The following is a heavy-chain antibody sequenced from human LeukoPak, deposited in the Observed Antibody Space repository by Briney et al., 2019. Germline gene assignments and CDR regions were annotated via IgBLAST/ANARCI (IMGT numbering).Heavy chain of an antibody. CDR2: IDHSGST. V-gene: IGHV4-4*02. Sequence: SETLSLTCAVSGGSISSSNWWSWVRPPPGKGLEWIGEIDHSGSTNYNPSLKSRVTISVDTSKNQFSLKLSSVTAADTAVYYCASRYYYGSGRTLFDYWGQGTLVTVSS. CDR1: GGSISSSNW. D-gene: IGHD3-10*01. CDR3: ASRYYYGSGRTLFDY. J-gene: IGHJ4*02.